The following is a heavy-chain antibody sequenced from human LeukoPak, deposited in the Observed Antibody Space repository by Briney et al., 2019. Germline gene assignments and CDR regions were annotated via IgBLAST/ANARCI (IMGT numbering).Heavy chain of an antibody. D-gene: IGHD3/OR15-3a*01. J-gene: IGHJ4*02. CDR2: IKQDGSEK. CDR3: ARDLDVGYRYFDY. Sequence: PGGSLRLSCAASGFTFRSYWMSWVRQAPGKGLEWVANIKQDGSEKYYVDSVKGRFTISRDNAKNSLYLQMNSLRAEDTAVYYCARDLDVGYRYFDYRGQGTLVTVSS. CDR1: GFTFRSYW. V-gene: IGHV3-7*01.